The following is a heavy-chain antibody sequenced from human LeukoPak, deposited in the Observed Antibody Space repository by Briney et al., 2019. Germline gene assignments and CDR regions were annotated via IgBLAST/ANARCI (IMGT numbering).Heavy chain of an antibody. CDR1: AGSINGNY. CDR3: AREGDGYNRPLHD. J-gene: IGHJ4*02. V-gene: IGHV4-59*01. D-gene: IGHD5-24*01. Sequence: SETLSLTCTVSAGSINGNYWSWIRQPPGKGLEWIGYISDRGTTRYNPSLKSRVTISVDTSKNQFSLKMTSVTTADTAIYYCAREGDGYNRPLHDWGQGTLVIVSS. CDR2: ISDRGTT.